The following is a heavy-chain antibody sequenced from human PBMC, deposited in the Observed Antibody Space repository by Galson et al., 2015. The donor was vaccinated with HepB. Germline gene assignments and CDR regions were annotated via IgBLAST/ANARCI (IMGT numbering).Heavy chain of an antibody. CDR3: ARDRTPHRDFAFDI. D-gene: IGHD2-2*01. CDR1: GFTFSSYA. CDR2: ISYDGSNK. V-gene: IGHV3-30-3*01. J-gene: IGHJ3*02. Sequence: SLRLSCAASGFTFSSYAMHWVRQAPGKGLEWVAVISYDGSNKYYADSVKGRFTISRDNSKNTLYLQMNSLRAEDTAVYYCARDRTPHRDFAFDIWGQGTMVTVSS.